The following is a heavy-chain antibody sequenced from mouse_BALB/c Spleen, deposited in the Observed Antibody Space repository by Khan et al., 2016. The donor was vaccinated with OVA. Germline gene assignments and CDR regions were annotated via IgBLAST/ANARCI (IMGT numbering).Heavy chain of an antibody. V-gene: IGHV14-1*02. CDR2: IDPENGKT. CDR1: GFNIKDYY. J-gene: IGHJ3*01. Sequence: EVQLQESGAELVRPGALVKLSCKASGFNIKDYYMHWVKQGPAQGLEWIGWIDPENGKTVYHPKFQGKASIMADTSSNTAYLQLSSLTSADTAVYYCARVCYSPWFAYWGQGTLVTVSA. D-gene: IGHD1-1*01. CDR3: ARVCYSPWFAY.